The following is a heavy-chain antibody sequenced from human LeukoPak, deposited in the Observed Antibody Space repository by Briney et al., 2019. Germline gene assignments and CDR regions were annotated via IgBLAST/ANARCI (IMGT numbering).Heavy chain of an antibody. J-gene: IGHJ4*02. CDR3: ARGASRYSYGPNPDY. CDR2: INHSGST. CDR1: GGSFSGYY. D-gene: IGHD5-18*01. Sequence: SETLSLTCAVYGGSFSGYYWSWIRQPPGRGLEGIGEINHSGSTNYNPSLKSRVTISVDTSKNQFSLKLSSVTAADTAVYYCARGASRYSYGPNPDYWGQGTLVTVSS. V-gene: IGHV4-34*01.